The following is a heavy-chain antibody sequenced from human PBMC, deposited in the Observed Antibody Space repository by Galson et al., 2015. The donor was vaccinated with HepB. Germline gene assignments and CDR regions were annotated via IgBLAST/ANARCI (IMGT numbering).Heavy chain of an antibody. V-gene: IGHV4-4*07. Sequence: SETLSLTCAVSGGSISSYYWSWIRQPAGKGLEWIGRIYTSGSTNYNPSLKSRVTMSVDTSKNQFSLKLSSVTAADTAVYYCARDLSLYSSSNNWFDPWGQGTLVTVSS. CDR3: ARDLSLYSSSNNWFDP. CDR1: GGSISSYY. J-gene: IGHJ5*02. D-gene: IGHD6-13*01. CDR2: IYTSGST.